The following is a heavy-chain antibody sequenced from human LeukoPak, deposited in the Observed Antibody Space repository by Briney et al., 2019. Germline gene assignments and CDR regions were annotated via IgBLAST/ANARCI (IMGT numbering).Heavy chain of an antibody. CDR1: GYTFTSYG. CDR2: ISAYNGNT. CDR3: ARLYYDYVWGSYRPRFDP. J-gene: IGHJ5*02. Sequence: GASVKVSCKASGYTFTSYGTSWVRQAPGQGLEWMGWISAYNGNTNYAQKLQGRVTMTTDTSTSTAYMELRSLRSDDTAVYYCARLYYDYVWGSYRPRFDPWGQGTLVTVSS. D-gene: IGHD3-16*02. V-gene: IGHV1-18*01.